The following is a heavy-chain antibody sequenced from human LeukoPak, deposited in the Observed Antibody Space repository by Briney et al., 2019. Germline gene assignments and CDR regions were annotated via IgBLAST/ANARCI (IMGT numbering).Heavy chain of an antibody. J-gene: IGHJ4*02. CDR3: ARGPNSDSSGLDY. CDR1: GGTFSSYA. CDR2: IIPILGIA. D-gene: IGHD3-22*01. V-gene: IGHV1-69*04. Sequence: ASVKVSCKASGGTFSSYAISWVRQAPGQGLEWMGRIIPILGIANYAQKFQGRVTITADKSTSTAYMELSSLRSEDTAVYYCARGPNSDSSGLDYWGQGTLVTVSS.